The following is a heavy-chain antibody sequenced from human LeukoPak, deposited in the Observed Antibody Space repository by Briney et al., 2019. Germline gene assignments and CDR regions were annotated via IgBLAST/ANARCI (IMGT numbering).Heavy chain of an antibody. CDR2: FYQSGST. D-gene: IGHD2-8*02. CDR3: ARFAGGASGYFYYMDV. V-gene: IGHV4-38-2*02. J-gene: IGHJ6*03. Sequence: SETLSLTCTVSGYSISSGYYWGWIRQSPGKGLEWIGSFYQSGSTYYNPSLKSRATISVDTSKNQFSLNLNSVTAADTAVYYCARFAGGASGYFYYMDVWGTGTTVTVSS. CDR1: GYSISSGYY.